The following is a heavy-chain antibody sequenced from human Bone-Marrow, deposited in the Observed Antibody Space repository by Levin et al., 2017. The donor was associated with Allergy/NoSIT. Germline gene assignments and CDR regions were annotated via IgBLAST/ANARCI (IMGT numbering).Heavy chain of an antibody. CDR3: VRGRYQFEY. CDR1: GFTFSRYA. J-gene: IGHJ4*02. CDR2: ISEGGDGT. Sequence: GESLKISCAAAGFTFSRYAMSWVRQAPGKGLECVAVISEGGDGTDYADSVKGRFTISRDNSDNTLYLQMNSLRVEDTAVYYCVRGRYQFEYWGQGTLVTVSS. D-gene: IGHD2-2*01. V-gene: IGHV3-23*01.